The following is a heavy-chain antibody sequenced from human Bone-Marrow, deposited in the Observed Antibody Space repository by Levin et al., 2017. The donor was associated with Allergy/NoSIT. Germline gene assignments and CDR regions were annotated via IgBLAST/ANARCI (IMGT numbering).Heavy chain of an antibody. J-gene: IGHJ6*04. Sequence: GESLKISCTASGFIFSNYAMTWVRQAPGRGLEWVSSLDGSSGKTLYADSVKGRFTISREYSKDTLFLQMNSLRAEDTARYYCVKAETTVMLDYSSFDVWGEGTAVTVSS. CDR1: GFIFSNYA. CDR2: LDGSSGKT. CDR3: VKAETTVMLDYSSFDV. D-gene: IGHD4-17*01. V-gene: IGHV3-23*01.